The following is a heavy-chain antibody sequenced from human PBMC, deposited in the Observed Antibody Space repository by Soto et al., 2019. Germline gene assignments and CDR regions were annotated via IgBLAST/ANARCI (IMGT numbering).Heavy chain of an antibody. CDR1: GFTLGSHR. V-gene: IGHV3-74*01. CDR2: IDTDGGGT. CDR3: ATVFDP. J-gene: IGHJ5*02. Sequence: GGSLRLSCAASGFTLGSHRIHWVRQAPGKGLEWVSRIDTDGGGTSYADSVKGRFTISTDNAKNTVYLQMNGLRAEDTAVYYCATVFDPWGQGTLVTVSS.